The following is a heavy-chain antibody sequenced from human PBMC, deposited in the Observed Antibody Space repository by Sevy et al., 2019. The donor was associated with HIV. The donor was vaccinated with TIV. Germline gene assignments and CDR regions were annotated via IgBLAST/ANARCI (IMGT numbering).Heavy chain of an antibody. CDR2: IRSKASSYAT. Sequence: GGSLRLSCAASGFTFSGSAMHWVRQASGKGLEWIGRIRSKASSYATVYAASVKGRFTISRDDSKNTAYLQVNSLKIEDTAVYYCVSLLYYYEEYNAMDVWGQGTAVTVSS. V-gene: IGHV3-73*01. CDR3: VSLLYYYEEYNAMDV. D-gene: IGHD3-22*01. CDR1: GFTFSGSA. J-gene: IGHJ6*02.